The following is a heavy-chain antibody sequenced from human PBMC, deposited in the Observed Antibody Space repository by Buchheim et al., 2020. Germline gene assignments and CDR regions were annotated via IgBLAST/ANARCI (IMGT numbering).Heavy chain of an antibody. CDR1: GYTFTSYY. CDR2: INPSGGST. Sequence: VQLVQSGAEVKKPGASVKVSCKASGYTFTSYYMHWVRQAPGQGLEWMGIINPSGGSTSYAQKFQGRVTMTRDTSTNTVYMELSSLRSEDTAVYYCARDLHYYDSSGYYFRYLFDYWGQGTL. D-gene: IGHD3-22*01. CDR3: ARDLHYYDSSGYYFRYLFDY. J-gene: IGHJ4*02. V-gene: IGHV1-46*01.